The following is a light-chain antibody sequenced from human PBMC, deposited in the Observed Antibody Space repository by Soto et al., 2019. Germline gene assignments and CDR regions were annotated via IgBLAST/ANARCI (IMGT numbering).Light chain of an antibody. CDR1: QSLLHRNGYNY. CDR2: LGS. CDR3: MQALQTSFT. V-gene: IGKV2-28*01. Sequence: DIVMTQSPLSLSVTPGEPASISCRCSQSLLHRNGYNYLDWYLQKPGQSPQLLISLGSNRASGVPDRVSGSGSGTDFTLTISRVEAEDVGVYYCMQALQTSFTFGPGTKVDIK. J-gene: IGKJ3*01.